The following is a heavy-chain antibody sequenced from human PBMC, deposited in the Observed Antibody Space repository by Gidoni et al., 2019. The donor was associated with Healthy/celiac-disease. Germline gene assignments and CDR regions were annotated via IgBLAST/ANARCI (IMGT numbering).Heavy chain of an antibody. Sequence: VQLHASGPGLVKPSDPLSLTCTVSGGSIRSDYWSWIRQPAGKGLEWIGRIYTSGSPNYNPSLKSRVTMSVDTSKNQFSLKLSSVTAADTGVYYCARGGRFSGSPFDYWGQGTLVTVSS. CDR1: GGSIRSDY. V-gene: IGHV4-4*07. CDR2: IYTSGSP. CDR3: ARGGRFSGSPFDY. D-gene: IGHD1-26*01. J-gene: IGHJ4*02.